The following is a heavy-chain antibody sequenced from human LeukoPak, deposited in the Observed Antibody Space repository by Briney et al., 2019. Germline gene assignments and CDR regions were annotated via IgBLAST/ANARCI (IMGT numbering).Heavy chain of an antibody. V-gene: IGHV1-46*01. CDR2: INPSGGST. D-gene: IGHD7-27*01. CDR3: ARDLGSPRDRHWFDP. CDR1: GYTFTSYY. J-gene: IGHJ5*02. Sequence: ASVKVSCKSCGYTFTSYYMHCVRQAPGQGLEWMGIINPSGGSTNYAQKFQGRVTMTRDTSTSTVYMELRSMRSEDTAVYYCARDLGSPRDRHWFDPWGQGTLVTVSS.